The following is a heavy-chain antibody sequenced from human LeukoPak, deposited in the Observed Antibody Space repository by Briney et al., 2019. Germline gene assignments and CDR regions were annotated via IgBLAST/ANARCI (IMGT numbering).Heavy chain of an antibody. J-gene: IGHJ4*02. Sequence: GGSLRLSCAASGFTFSSYGMPWVRQAPGKGLEWVAVISYDGSNKYYADSVKGRFTISRDNSKNTLYLQMNSLRAEDTAVYYCAKDRRAVGATKGGNYFDYWGQGTLVTVSS. CDR1: GFTFSSYG. CDR2: ISYDGSNK. CDR3: AKDRRAVGATKGGNYFDY. V-gene: IGHV3-30*18. D-gene: IGHD1-26*01.